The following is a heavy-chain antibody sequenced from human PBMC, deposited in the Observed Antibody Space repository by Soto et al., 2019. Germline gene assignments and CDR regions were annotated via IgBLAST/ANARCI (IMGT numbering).Heavy chain of an antibody. CDR2: IIPILGIA. CDR1: GGTLSSYT. CDR3: ARGVGYYDILTPTNWFDP. Sequence: SVKVSCKASGGTLSSYTISWVRQAPGQGLEWMGRIIPILGIANYAQKFQGRVTITADKSTSTAYMELSSLRSDDTAVYYCARGVGYYDILTPTNWFDPWGQGTLVTVSS. D-gene: IGHD3-9*01. J-gene: IGHJ5*02. V-gene: IGHV1-69*02.